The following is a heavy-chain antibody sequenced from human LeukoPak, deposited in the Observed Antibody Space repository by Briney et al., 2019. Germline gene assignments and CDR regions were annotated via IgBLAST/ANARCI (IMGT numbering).Heavy chain of an antibody. Sequence: ASVKVSCKASGYTFTSYGISWVRQAPGQGLEWMGWISAYNGNTNYAQKFQGRVTMTSDTSISTAYMELSSLRSDDTAVYFCARDFRDDFWSGYYDRFDPWGQGTLVTVSS. CDR2: ISAYNGNT. D-gene: IGHD3-3*01. CDR1: GYTFTSYG. J-gene: IGHJ5*02. V-gene: IGHV1-18*01. CDR3: ARDFRDDFWSGYYDRFDP.